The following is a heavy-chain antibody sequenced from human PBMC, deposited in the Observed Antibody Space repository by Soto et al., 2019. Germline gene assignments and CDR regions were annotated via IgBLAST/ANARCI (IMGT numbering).Heavy chain of an antibody. V-gene: IGHV4-4*07. Sequence: SETLSLTCSVSGGSLSKYYWSWIRQPAGKGLEWIGRISTSGHVVSKVSLRSRLTMSVDMSNNHFSLKLTSVTAADTAVYYCAREHNDFWSFYPLAFGYWGQGALVTVSS. CDR2: ISTSGHV. CDR1: GGSLSKYY. D-gene: IGHD3-3*01. J-gene: IGHJ4*02. CDR3: AREHNDFWSFYPLAFGY.